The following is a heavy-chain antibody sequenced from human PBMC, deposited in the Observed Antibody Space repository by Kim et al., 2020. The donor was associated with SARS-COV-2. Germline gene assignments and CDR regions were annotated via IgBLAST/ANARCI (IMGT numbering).Heavy chain of an antibody. V-gene: IGHV5-51*01. Sequence: GESLKISCKGSGYSFTSYWIGWVRQMPGKGLEWMGIIYPGDSDTRYSPSFQGQVTISADKSISTAYLQWSSLKASDTAMYYCARQGTYYDFWSGYNRHWGQGTLVTVSS. D-gene: IGHD3-3*01. J-gene: IGHJ4*02. CDR2: IYPGDSDT. CDR3: ARQGTYYDFWSGYNRH. CDR1: GYSFTSYW.